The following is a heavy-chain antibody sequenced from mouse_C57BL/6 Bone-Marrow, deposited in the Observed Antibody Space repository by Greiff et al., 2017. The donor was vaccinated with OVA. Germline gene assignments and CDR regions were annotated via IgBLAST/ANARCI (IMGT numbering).Heavy chain of an antibody. D-gene: IGHD1-1*02. J-gene: IGHJ2*01. CDR2: IYPGSGST. CDR3: ARELSHYFDY. CDR1: GYTFTSYW. V-gene: IGHV1-55*01. Sequence: QVQLKQSGAELVKPGASVKMSCKASGYTFTSYWITWVKQRPGQGLEWIGDIYPGSGSTNYNEKFKSKATLTVDTSSSTAYMQLSSLTSEDSAVYYCARELSHYFDYWGQGTTLTVSS.